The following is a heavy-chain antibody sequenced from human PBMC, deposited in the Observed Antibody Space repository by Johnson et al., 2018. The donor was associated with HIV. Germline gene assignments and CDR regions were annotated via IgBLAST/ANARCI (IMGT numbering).Heavy chain of an antibody. CDR2: IRYDGSNK. V-gene: IGHV3-30*02. Sequence: QVQLVESGGGVVQPGRSLRLSCAASGFTFSSYDMHWVRQAPGKGLEWVAFIRYDGSNKYYAGSVKGRFTISRDNSKNTLYLQMNSLRAEDTALYYCAKDRSTGWYPAFDIWGQGTMVTVSS. CDR3: AKDRSTGWYPAFDI. CDR1: GFTFSSYD. J-gene: IGHJ3*02. D-gene: IGHD6-19*01.